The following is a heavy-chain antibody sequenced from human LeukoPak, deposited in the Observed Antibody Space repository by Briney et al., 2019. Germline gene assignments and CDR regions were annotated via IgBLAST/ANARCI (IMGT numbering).Heavy chain of an antibody. CDR2: IGPTGTDR. CDR3: ATETIGRHYDY. Sequence: GGSLRLSCAASGFTFSSCGFNWVRQAPGKGLEWVSSIGPTGTDRYYADSVRGRFTISRDNAKNSMYLQMGSLRDEDTAVYYCATETIGRHYDYWGQGTLLTVSS. D-gene: IGHD1-14*01. CDR1: GFTFSSCG. J-gene: IGHJ4*02. V-gene: IGHV3-21*01.